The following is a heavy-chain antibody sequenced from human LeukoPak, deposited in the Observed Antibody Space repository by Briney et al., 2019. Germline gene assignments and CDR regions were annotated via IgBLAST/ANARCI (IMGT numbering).Heavy chain of an antibody. Sequence: GGSLRLSCAASVFTPSIYSVNWVRHAPGRGLEWVSSISSSSSYIYYTDSLRGRFTISRDNPKNSRYLQMNSLSAEDTAVYYWAAISGTNMDVWGKGTTVTVSS. CDR2: ISSSSSYI. D-gene: IGHD2-15*01. CDR3: AAISGTNMDV. V-gene: IGHV3-21*01. J-gene: IGHJ6*04. CDR1: VFTPSIYS.